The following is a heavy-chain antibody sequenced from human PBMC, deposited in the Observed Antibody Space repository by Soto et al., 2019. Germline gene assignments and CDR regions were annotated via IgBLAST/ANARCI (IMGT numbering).Heavy chain of an antibody. J-gene: IGHJ5*02. CDR1: CCSIRSCGYS. CDR3: ARVPGP. Sequence: QLPPPESGPRLVKPSTALSLTCAVSCCSIRSCGYSWGLIRQPPGKGLEWIGYIYHSGSTYYNPSLKSRVTISVDRSKNQFSLKLSSVTAADTAVYYCARVPGPWGQGTLVTVSS. V-gene: IGHV4-30-2*01. CDR2: IYHSGST.